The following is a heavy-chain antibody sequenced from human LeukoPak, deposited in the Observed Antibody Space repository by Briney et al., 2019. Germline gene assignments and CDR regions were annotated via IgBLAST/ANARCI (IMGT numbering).Heavy chain of an antibody. Sequence: SETLSLTCAVYGGSVSGYYWSCIRHPPGKGREWIGEISHRGRTNYIPSLEGRVTMSVDTRKNQFALKVNSVTAADTAVYYCARIPLYFLEPFDYWGQGILVIVSS. CDR3: ARIPLYFLEPFDY. V-gene: IGHV4-34*01. D-gene: IGHD3-3*01. CDR1: GGSVSGYY. J-gene: IGHJ4*02. CDR2: ISHRGRT.